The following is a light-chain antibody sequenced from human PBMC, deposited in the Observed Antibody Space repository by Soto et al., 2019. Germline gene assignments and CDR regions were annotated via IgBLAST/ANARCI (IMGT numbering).Light chain of an antibody. CDR2: AAS. Sequence: IQMTQSPSSLSASVEDRVIITCRASQSISNHLNWYQQKPGNAPKLLIFAASSLQSGVPSRFSGSRSGPDFTLTISSLQPEDFATYYCQQSYSSPPTFGQGTKVDIK. CDR3: QQSYSSPPT. V-gene: IGKV1-39*01. CDR1: QSISNH. J-gene: IGKJ1*01.